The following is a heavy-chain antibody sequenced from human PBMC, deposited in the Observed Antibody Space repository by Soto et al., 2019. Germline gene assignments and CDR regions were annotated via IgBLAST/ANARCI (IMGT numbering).Heavy chain of an antibody. J-gene: IGHJ6*02. D-gene: IGHD3-10*01. CDR1: GYTLTSDG. Sequence: ASVTVSCKGSGYTLTSDGVGWVRQAPGQGLEWMGWISAYNGNTNYAQKLQGRLTMTTDTSTTTAYMELRSLRSDDTAVYYCARDYYGSGAPDHYGMDVWGQGTTVTVSS. CDR3: ARDYYGSGAPDHYGMDV. CDR2: ISAYNGNT. V-gene: IGHV1-18*01.